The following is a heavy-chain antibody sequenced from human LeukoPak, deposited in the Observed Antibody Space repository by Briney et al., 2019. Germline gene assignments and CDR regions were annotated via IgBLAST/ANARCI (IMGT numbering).Heavy chain of an antibody. D-gene: IGHD6-13*01. V-gene: IGHV4-59*01. Sequence: SVTLSLTCTVSGGSISSYYWSWIRQPPGKGLEWIGYISDSGRTKFNSSLKSRVIKSVDTSNNQFSLNLSSVTAADTAVYYCARDIYSSSWTAPYYWGQGTLVTVSS. J-gene: IGHJ4*02. CDR3: ARDIYSSSWTAPYY. CDR2: ISDSGRT. CDR1: GGSISSYY.